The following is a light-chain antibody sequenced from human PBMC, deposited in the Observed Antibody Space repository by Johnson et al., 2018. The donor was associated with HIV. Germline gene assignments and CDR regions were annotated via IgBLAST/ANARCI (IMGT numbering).Light chain of an antibody. V-gene: IGLV1-51*02. CDR3: GTWDNSLSAHFV. CDR1: SSNIGNNY. CDR2: ENS. J-gene: IGLJ1*01. Sequence: QSVLTQPPSVSAAPGQKVTISCSGGSSNIGNNYVSWYQQLPRAAPKLLIYENSKRPSGIPYRFSGSKSGTSATLDITGLQTGDEADYYCGTWDNSLSAHFVFGSGPKITVL.